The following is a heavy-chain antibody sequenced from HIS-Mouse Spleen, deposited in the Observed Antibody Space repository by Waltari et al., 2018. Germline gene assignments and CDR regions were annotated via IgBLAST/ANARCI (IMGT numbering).Heavy chain of an antibody. D-gene: IGHD1-7*01. CDR2: IRSRMSYI. CDR3: ARDATGTTDY. CDR1: GFTFSSYS. V-gene: IGHV3-21*01. J-gene: IGHJ4*01. Sequence: EVQLVESGGGLVKPGGSLRLSCAASGFTFSSYSMNWVRQAPGKGMELVSSIRSRMSYIYYAHSVNVRFTIARDDAKTSPYLQINSPRAEDTAVYYCARDATGTTDYLGHGTLVTVSS.